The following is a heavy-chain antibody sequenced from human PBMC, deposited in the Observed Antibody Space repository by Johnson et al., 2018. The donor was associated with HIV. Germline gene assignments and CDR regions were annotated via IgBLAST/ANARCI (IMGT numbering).Heavy chain of an antibody. V-gene: IGHV3-30*04. D-gene: IGHD4-17*01. CDR1: GFTFSSYA. Sequence: QVQLVESGGGVVQPGRSLRLSCAASGFTFSSYAMHWVRQAPGKGLEWVAVISYDGSNKYYADSVKGRFTISRDNSKNTPYLQMNSLRAEDTAVYYWSRDSGVNYGWDAFDIWGQGTMVTVSS. CDR3: SRDSGVNYGWDAFDI. J-gene: IGHJ3*02. CDR2: ISYDGSNK.